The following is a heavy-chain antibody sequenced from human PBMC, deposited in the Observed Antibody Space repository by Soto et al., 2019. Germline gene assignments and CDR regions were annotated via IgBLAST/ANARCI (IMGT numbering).Heavy chain of an antibody. J-gene: IGHJ3*02. V-gene: IGHV1-69*01. D-gene: IGHD6-19*01. CDR3: ATRIAVARRVDAFDI. CDR2: IIPIFGTA. Sequence: QVQLVQSGAEVKKPGSSVKVSCKASGGTFSSYAITWVRQAPGQGLEWMGAIIPIFGTANYAQKFQGRVTITADESTSTAYMELSRLRSEDTAVYYCATRIAVARRVDAFDIWGQGTMVTVSS. CDR1: GGTFSSYA.